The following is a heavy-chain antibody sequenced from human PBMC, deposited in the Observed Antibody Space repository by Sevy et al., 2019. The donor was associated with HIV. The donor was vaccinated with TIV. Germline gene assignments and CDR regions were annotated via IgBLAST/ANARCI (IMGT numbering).Heavy chain of an antibody. J-gene: IGHJ6*03. CDR1: GFTISSYS. V-gene: IGHV3-21*01. Sequence: GGSLRLSCAASGFTISSYSMNWVRQAPGKGLEWVSSISSSSSYIYYADSVKGRFTISRDNAKNSLYLQMNSLRAEDTAVYYCARDQEWPTKTYMDVWGKGTTVTVSS. CDR2: ISSSSSYI. D-gene: IGHD2-8*01. CDR3: ARDQEWPTKTYMDV.